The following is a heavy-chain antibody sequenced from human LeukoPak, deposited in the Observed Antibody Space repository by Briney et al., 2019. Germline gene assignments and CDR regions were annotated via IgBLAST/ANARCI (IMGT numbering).Heavy chain of an antibody. D-gene: IGHD3-3*01. CDR2: ISSSSSTI. V-gene: IGHV3-48*04. CDR1: GFTFSSYS. J-gene: IGHJ5*02. CDR3: ARRPQSDFWSGYPVNWFDP. Sequence: PGGSLRLSCAASGFTFSSYSMNWVRQAPGKGLEWVSYISSSSSTIYYADSVKGRFTISRDNAKNSLYLQMNSLRAEDTAVYYCARRPQSDFWSGYPVNWFDPWGQGTLVTVSS.